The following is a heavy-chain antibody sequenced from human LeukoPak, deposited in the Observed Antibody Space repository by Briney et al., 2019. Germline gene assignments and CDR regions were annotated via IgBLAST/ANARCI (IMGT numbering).Heavy chain of an antibody. J-gene: IGHJ6*02. Sequence: SETPSVTCAVYGGTSSGYYWSWIRQPPRKGLERIGEINHSGSTNYNPSLKSRVTISVDTSKNEFSLKLSSVTAADTAVYYCARDLAACGMHVWGQGGTVGVCS. CDR2: INHSGST. V-gene: IGHV4-34*01. CDR1: GGTSSGYY. CDR3: ARDLAACGMHV. D-gene: IGHD6-25*01.